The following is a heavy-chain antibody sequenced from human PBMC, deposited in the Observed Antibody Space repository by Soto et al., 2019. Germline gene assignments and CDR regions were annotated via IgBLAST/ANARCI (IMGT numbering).Heavy chain of an antibody. D-gene: IGHD3-16*01. V-gene: IGHV4-39*01. CDR2: MYYSGAT. CDR3: ARHAAYDSVWGKYAGSDY. J-gene: IGHJ4*02. CDR1: GGSISSNSYY. Sequence: SETLSLTCTVSGGSISSNSYYWDWIRQPPGKGLEWIGSMYYSGATYHNPSLQSRVTISVDTSKNQFSLHLSSVTAADTAVYYCARHAAYDSVWGKYAGSDYWGQGTLVTVS.